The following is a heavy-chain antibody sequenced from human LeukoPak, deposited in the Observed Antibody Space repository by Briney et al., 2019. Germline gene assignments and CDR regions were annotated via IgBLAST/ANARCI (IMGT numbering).Heavy chain of an antibody. CDR2: IYYSGST. D-gene: IGHD6-19*01. Sequence: SETLSLTCTVSGGSISSYYWSWIRQPPGKGLEWIGYIYYSGSTNYNPSLKSRVTISVDKSKNQFSLKLSSVTAADTAVYYCVGGSGWYEGYFDYWGQGTLVTVSS. CDR1: GGSISSYY. V-gene: IGHV4-59*12. J-gene: IGHJ4*02. CDR3: VGGSGWYEGYFDY.